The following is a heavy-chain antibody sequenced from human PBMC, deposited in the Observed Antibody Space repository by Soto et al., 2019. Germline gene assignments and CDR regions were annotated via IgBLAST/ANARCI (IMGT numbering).Heavy chain of an antibody. V-gene: IGHV1-2*02. J-gene: IGHJ4*02. D-gene: IGHD3-3*01. Sequence: QVQLVQSGAEVKKPGASVKVSCKASGYTFTGYYMHWVRQAPGQGLEWMGWINPNSGGTNYAQKFQGRVTMTRDTSISTAYMELSRLRSDDTAVYYCARSIRDDFWSGPSFDYWGQGTLVPVSS. CDR3: ARSIRDDFWSGPSFDY. CDR1: GYTFTGYY. CDR2: INPNSGGT.